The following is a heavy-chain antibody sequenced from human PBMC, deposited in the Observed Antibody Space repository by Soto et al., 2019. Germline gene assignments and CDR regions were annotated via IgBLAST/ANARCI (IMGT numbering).Heavy chain of an antibody. CDR3: AGHEYYYDSSGATAAEYYFDY. J-gene: IGHJ4*02. Sequence: QVQLVQSGAEVKKPGSSVKVSCKASGGTFSSYAISWVRQAPGQGLEWMGGIIPIFGTANYAQKFQGRVTITADKSTSTAYMELSSLRSEDTAVYYCAGHEYYYDSSGATAAEYYFDYWGQGTLVTVSS. V-gene: IGHV1-69*06. CDR2: IIPIFGTA. D-gene: IGHD3-22*01. CDR1: GGTFSSYA.